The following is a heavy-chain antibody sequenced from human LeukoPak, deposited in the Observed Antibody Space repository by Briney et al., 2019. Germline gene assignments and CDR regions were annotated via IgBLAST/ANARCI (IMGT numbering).Heavy chain of an antibody. CDR3: AKDQRITMIVVVITYDAFDI. J-gene: IGHJ3*02. CDR1: GFTVSSNY. CDR2: IYSGGST. Sequence: GGSLRLSCAASGFTVSSNYMSWVRQAPGKGLEWVSVIYSGGSTYYADSVKGRFTISRDNSKNTLYLQMNSLRAEDTAVYYCAKDQRITMIVVVITYDAFDIWGQGTMVTVSS. D-gene: IGHD3-22*01. V-gene: IGHV3-53*01.